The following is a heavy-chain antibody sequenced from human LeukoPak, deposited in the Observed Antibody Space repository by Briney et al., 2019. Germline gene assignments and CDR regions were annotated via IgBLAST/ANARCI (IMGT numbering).Heavy chain of an antibody. CDR1: GGSISSYY. Sequence: SETLSLTCTVSGGSISSYYWSWIRQPPGKGLEWIGYIYYSGSTNYNPSLKSRVTISVDTSKNQFSLKLSSVTAADTAVYYCARARYLNWFDPWGQGTLVTVSS. CDR3: ARARYLNWFDP. J-gene: IGHJ5*02. CDR2: IYYSGST. D-gene: IGHD3-9*01. V-gene: IGHV4-59*12.